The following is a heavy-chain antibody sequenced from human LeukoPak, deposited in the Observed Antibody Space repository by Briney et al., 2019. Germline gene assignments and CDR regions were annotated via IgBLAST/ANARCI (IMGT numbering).Heavy chain of an antibody. J-gene: IGHJ6*04. D-gene: IGHD3-9*01. CDR3: AKVDILTGAPSVYRYYGMDV. V-gene: IGHV3-30*18. Sequence: PGGSLRLSCAASGFTFSSYGMHWVRQAPGKGLEWVAVISYDGSNKYYADSVKGRFTISRDNSKNTLYLQMNSLRAEDTAVYYCAKVDILTGAPSVYRYYGMDVWGKGTTVTVSS. CDR2: ISYDGSNK. CDR1: GFTFSSYG.